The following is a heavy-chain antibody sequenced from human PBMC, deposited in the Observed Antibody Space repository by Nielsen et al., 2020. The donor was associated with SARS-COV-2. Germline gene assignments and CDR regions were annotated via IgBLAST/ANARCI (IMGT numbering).Heavy chain of an antibody. D-gene: IGHD1-7*01. CDR3: AKKFGLNWNYDS. CDR2: ISGTGLST. J-gene: IGHJ5*01. V-gene: IGHV3-23*01. Sequence: GESLKISCAASGFTFDDYAMHWVRQAPGKGLEWVSTISGTGLSTYYAESVKGRFTISRDNSKNTLYLQMNSLRAEDTAVYYCAKKFGLNWNYDSWGQGTLVTVSS. CDR1: GFTFDDYA.